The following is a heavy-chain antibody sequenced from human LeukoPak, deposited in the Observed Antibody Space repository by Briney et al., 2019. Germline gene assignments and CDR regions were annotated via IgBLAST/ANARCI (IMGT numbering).Heavy chain of an antibody. D-gene: IGHD3-22*01. CDR3: ARGPGSGYYPFDY. V-gene: IGHV3-48*02. J-gene: IGHJ4*02. CDR2: ISSTSSTM. Sequence: GGSLRLSCAASGFTFSSYGMNWVRQAPGKGLEWVSYISSTSSTMYYADSVKGRFTISRDNAKNSLYLQMNSLRDEDTAVYYCARGPGSGYYPFDYWGQGTLVTVSS. CDR1: GFTFSSYG.